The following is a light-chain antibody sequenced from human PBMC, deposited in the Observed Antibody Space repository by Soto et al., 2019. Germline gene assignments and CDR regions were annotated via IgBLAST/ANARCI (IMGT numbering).Light chain of an antibody. CDR3: QQYNKWPQT. Sequence: ETVLTQSPGTLSLSPGERATLSCRASLGISINLAWYQQRPGQAPRLLIYGASTRATGVPTRFSGSGSGTEFTLTISSLQSEDLAVYHCQQYNKWPQTFGQGTKVDIK. CDR1: LGISIN. V-gene: IGKV3-15*01. J-gene: IGKJ1*01. CDR2: GAS.